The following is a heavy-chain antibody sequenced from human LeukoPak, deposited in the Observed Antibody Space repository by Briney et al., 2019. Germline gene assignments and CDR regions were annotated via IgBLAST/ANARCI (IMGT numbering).Heavy chain of an antibody. D-gene: IGHD3-3*01. CDR2: ISAYNGNT. J-gene: IGHJ4*02. CDR3: ARDRPTIFGVVNHDY. CDR1: GYTFTSYG. V-gene: IGHV1-18*01. Sequence: ASVKVSCTASGYTFTSYGISWVRQAPGQGLEWMGWISAYNGNTNYAQKLQGRVTMTTDTSTSTAYMELRSLRSDDTAIYYCARDRPTIFGVVNHDYWGQGTLVTVPS.